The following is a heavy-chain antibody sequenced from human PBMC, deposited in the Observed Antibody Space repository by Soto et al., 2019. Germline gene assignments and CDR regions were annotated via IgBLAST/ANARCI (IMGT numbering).Heavy chain of an antibody. Sequence: QVQLQESGPGLVKPSETLSLTCTVSGGSISSYYWSWIRQPPGKGLEWIGYIYYSGSTNYNPSLKSRVTISVDTSKNQFSLKLSSVTAADTAVYYCARYCSSTSCYRKQGFDYWGQGTLVTVSS. J-gene: IGHJ4*02. CDR2: IYYSGST. CDR3: ARYCSSTSCYRKQGFDY. V-gene: IGHV4-59*01. D-gene: IGHD2-2*01. CDR1: GGSISSYY.